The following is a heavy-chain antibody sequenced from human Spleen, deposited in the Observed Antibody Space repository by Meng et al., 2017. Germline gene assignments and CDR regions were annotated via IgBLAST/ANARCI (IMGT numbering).Heavy chain of an antibody. Sequence: GESLKISCAASGFTFSSYAMSWVRQAPGKGLEWVSAISGSGGSTYYADSVKGRFTISRDNSKNTLYLQMNSLRAEDTAVYYCAKEKGGFGELFVNNWFDPWGQGTLVTVSS. CDR2: ISGSGGST. CDR1: GFTFSSYA. J-gene: IGHJ5*02. D-gene: IGHD3-10*01. CDR3: AKEKGGFGELFVNNWFDP. V-gene: IGHV3-23*01.